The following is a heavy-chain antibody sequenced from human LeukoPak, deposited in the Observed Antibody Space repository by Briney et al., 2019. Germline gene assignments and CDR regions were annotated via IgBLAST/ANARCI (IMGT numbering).Heavy chain of an antibody. CDR1: GFTFSSYA. CDR3: AKTGSGSYYNTPLFDY. J-gene: IGHJ4*02. Sequence: GRSLRLSCAASGFTFSSYAMHWVRQAPGKGLEWVAVISYDGSNKYYADSVKGRFTISRDNSKNTLYLQMNSLRAEDTAVYYCAKTGSGSYYNTPLFDYWGQGTLVTVSS. CDR2: ISYDGSNK. V-gene: IGHV3-30-3*02. D-gene: IGHD3-10*01.